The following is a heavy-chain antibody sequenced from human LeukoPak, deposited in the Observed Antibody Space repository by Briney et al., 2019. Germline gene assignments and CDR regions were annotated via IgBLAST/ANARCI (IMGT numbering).Heavy chain of an antibody. V-gene: IGHV3-23*01. D-gene: IGHD4-17*01. Sequence: GGSLRLSCAASGFTFSSYALSWVRQAPGKGLEWVSGISGGGSSTYYADSVKGRFTISRDNSKNTLYLQMNSLRVEDTAVYYCARGHYGRDYWGQGTLVTVSS. CDR2: ISGGGSST. CDR3: ARGHYGRDY. CDR1: GFTFSSYA. J-gene: IGHJ4*02.